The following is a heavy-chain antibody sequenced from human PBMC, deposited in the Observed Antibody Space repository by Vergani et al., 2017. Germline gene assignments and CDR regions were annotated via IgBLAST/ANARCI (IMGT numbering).Heavy chain of an antibody. CDR1: GYTFTDHY. V-gene: IGHV1-69-2*01. D-gene: IGHD2/OR15-2a*01. Sequence: EVQLVQSGAEVKKPGATMKLSCKVSGYTFTDHYMHWVKQAPGKGLEWMGLVYPEDGKTIYAEKFKGRVTIAADTSTETAQLELSSLRSEDTAVYYCATAQTGTTGGIEVWGQGTTVIVSS. CDR2: VYPEDGKT. J-gene: IGHJ6*02. CDR3: ATAQTGTTGGIEV.